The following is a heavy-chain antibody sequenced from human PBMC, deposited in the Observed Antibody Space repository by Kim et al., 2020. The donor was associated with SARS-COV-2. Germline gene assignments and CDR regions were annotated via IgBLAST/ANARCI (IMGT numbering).Heavy chain of an antibody. V-gene: IGHV4-59*01. CDR1: GGSISSYY. J-gene: IGHJ2*01. D-gene: IGHD3-22*01. CDR3: AGPGGYFDSRATRGFAL. CDR2: IFHSGST. Sequence: SETLSLTCTVSGGSISSYYWSWIRQPPGKGQEWIGYIFHSGSTNYNPSLKSRVTISVDTSKNQFSLKVNSLTAADTAVYYCAGPGGYFDSRATRGFALWGRGTLVNVSA.